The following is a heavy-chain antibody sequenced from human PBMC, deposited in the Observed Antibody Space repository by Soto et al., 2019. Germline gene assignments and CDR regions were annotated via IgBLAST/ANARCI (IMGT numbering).Heavy chain of an antibody. CDR2: IRSRAYGVTT. V-gene: IGHV3-49*04. Sequence: PGGSLRLPCTASGFTFGYYSMSWVRQAPGKGLEWVGFIRSRAYGVTTEYAASVKGGFTISRDDSKSIAYLLINSLKTEDTAMYYCTRVTGVVTSLYYFDYWGQGTLVTVSS. J-gene: IGHJ4*02. CDR3: TRVTGVVTSLYYFDY. D-gene: IGHD3-3*01. CDR1: GFTFGYYS.